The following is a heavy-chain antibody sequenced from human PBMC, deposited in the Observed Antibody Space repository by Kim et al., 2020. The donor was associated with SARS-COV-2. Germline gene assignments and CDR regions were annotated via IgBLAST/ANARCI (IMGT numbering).Heavy chain of an antibody. Sequence: ASVKVSCKASGYTFTGYYMHWVRQAPGQGLEWMGRINPNSGGTNYAQKFQGRVTMTRDTSISTAYMELSRLRSDDTAVYYCASRCSGGSCYGVSYYYYYGMDVWGQGTTVTVSS. CDR2: INPNSGGT. D-gene: IGHD2-15*01. CDR3: ASRCSGGSCYGVSYYYYYGMDV. J-gene: IGHJ6*02. V-gene: IGHV1-2*06. CDR1: GYTFTGYY.